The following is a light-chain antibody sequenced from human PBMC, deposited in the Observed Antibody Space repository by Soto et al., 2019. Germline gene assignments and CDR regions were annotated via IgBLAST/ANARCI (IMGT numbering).Light chain of an antibody. V-gene: IGKV3-11*01. CDR1: QSVSSN. Sequence: EIVMTQSPATLSVSPGERATLSCRASQSVSSNLACYQQKPGQAPRRLIYGASSRATGIPDRFSGSGSGTDFTLTISSLEPEDFAVYYCQQRSNWPKWTFGQGTKVHI. J-gene: IGKJ1*01. CDR2: GAS. CDR3: QQRSNWPKWT.